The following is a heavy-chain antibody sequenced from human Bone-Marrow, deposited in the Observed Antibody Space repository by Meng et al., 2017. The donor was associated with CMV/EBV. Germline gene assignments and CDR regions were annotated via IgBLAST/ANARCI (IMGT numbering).Heavy chain of an antibody. CDR2: ISSSSSYI. Sequence: GESLKISCAASGITFDDYAMHWVRQAPGKGLEWVSSISSSSSYIYYADSVKGRFTISRDNAKNSLYLQMNSLRAEDTAVYYCARDGDIVVMGMDVWGQGTTVTVSS. CDR1: GITFDDYA. J-gene: IGHJ6*02. CDR3: ARDGDIVVMGMDV. D-gene: IGHD2-8*01. V-gene: IGHV3-21*01.